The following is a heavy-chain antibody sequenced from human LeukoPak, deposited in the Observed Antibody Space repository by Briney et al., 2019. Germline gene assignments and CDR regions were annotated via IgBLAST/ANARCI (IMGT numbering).Heavy chain of an antibody. Sequence: SVKVSCKVSGYTLTELSMHWVRQAPGKGLEWMGGFDPEDGETIYAQKFQGRVTMTEDTSTDTAYMELSRLRSDDTAVYYCARETYYYDSSGYTYWGQGTLVTVSS. CDR3: ARETYYYDSSGYTY. CDR1: GYTLTELS. CDR2: FDPEDGET. J-gene: IGHJ4*02. V-gene: IGHV1-24*01. D-gene: IGHD3-22*01.